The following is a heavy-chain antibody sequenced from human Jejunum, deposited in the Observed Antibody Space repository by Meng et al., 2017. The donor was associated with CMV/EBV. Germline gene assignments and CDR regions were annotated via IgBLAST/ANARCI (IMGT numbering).Heavy chain of an antibody. CDR3: TKVPWGFPFDF. Sequence: MVSAATFGTYAVRWVRQAPGQGLEWVGGIISKLGTANYAQKFQGRVTITTDESTSTAYMELGSLRSEDTAVYYCTKVPWGFPFDFWGQGTVVTVSS. V-gene: IGHV1-69*05. D-gene: IGHD3-16*01. CDR1: AATFGTYA. J-gene: IGHJ3*01. CDR2: IISKLGTA.